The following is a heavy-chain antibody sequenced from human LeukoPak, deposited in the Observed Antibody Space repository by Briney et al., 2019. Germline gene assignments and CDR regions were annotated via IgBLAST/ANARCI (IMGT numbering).Heavy chain of an antibody. J-gene: IGHJ4*02. CDR3: AITGYSSNWEYF. D-gene: IGHD6-13*01. CDR2: INPYDSDT. V-gene: IGHV5-51*01. Sequence: GESLKISCKVSGHTLTRYWIGWARQMPGKGLEWMGIINPYDSDTQYSPSSQGHVIISVDRSITTAYLQWSSLEASDSAMYYCAITGYSSNWEYFWGQGTLVTVSS. CDR1: GHTLTRYW.